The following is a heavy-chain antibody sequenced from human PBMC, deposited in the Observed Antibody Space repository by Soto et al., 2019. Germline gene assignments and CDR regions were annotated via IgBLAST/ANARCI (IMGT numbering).Heavy chain of an antibody. Sequence: EVQLVESGGGLVKPGGSLRLSCAASGFTFSNAWMNWVRQAPGKGLEWVGRIKSKTDGGTTDYAAPVKGRFTISRDDSKNTLYLQMNSLNTEDTAVYYCTTDSSDFWSGYSHYYYGMDVWGQGTTVTVSS. J-gene: IGHJ6*02. CDR1: GFTFSNAW. V-gene: IGHV3-15*07. D-gene: IGHD3-3*01. CDR2: IKSKTDGGTT. CDR3: TTDSSDFWSGYSHYYYGMDV.